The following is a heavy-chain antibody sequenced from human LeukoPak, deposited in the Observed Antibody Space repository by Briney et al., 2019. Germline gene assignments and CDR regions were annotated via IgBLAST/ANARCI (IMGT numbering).Heavy chain of an antibody. CDR2: IKQDGSEK. Sequence: RAGGSLRLSCAASGFTFSSYWMSWVRQAPGKGLEWVANIKQDGSEKYYVDSVKGRFTISRDNAKSSLYLQMNSLRAEDTAVYYCALTRVYQLPYYFDYWGQGTLVTVSS. V-gene: IGHV3-7*01. J-gene: IGHJ4*02. D-gene: IGHD2-2*01. CDR1: GFTFSSYW. CDR3: ALTRVYQLPYYFDY.